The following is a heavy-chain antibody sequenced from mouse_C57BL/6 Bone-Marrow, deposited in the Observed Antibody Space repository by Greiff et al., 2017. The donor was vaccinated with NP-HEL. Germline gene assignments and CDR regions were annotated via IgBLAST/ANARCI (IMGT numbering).Heavy chain of an antibody. CDR1: GYEFSNYW. Sequence: VQGVESGADLVKPGDSVKISCKASGYEFSNYWMNWVKQRPGKGLEWIGQIYPGDGATNYNGKFKDKATLTADKSSSTAYMQLSRLTSEDSAVYFCARGAYWGQGTLVTVSA. CDR2: IYPGDGAT. J-gene: IGHJ3*01. V-gene: IGHV1-80*01. CDR3: ARGAY.